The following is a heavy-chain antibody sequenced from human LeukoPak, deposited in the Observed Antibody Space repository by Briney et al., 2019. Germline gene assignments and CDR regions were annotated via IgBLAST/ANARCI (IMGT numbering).Heavy chain of an antibody. CDR3: ARQIGYCSDGNCYFDY. CDR2: ISTDGGSI. J-gene: IGHJ4*02. V-gene: IGHV3-23*01. Sequence: GGSLRLSCATSGFTFSNYAMAWVRQAPGKGLKWVSSISTDGGSIYSADSVKGRFTTSRDNSKNTLFLQMNSLRAEDTAVYHCARQIGYCSDGNCYFDYWGQGTLVTVSS. CDR1: GFTFSNYA. D-gene: IGHD2-15*01.